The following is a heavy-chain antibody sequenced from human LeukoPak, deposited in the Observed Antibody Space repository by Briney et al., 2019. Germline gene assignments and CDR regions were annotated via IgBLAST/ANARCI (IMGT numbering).Heavy chain of an antibody. J-gene: IGHJ4*02. Sequence: GASVKVSCKVSGYTLTELSMHWVRQAPGTGLEWMGGFDPEDGETIYAQKFQGRVTMTEDTSTDTAYMELSGLESDDTAVYYCARDLRIFKAESSWYFFDYWGQGTQVTVSS. CDR3: ARDLRIFKAESSWYFFDY. CDR1: GYTLTELS. CDR2: FDPEDGET. D-gene: IGHD6-13*01. V-gene: IGHV1-24*01.